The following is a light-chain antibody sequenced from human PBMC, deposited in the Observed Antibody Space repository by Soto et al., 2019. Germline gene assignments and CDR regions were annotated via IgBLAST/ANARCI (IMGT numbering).Light chain of an antibody. Sequence: DIQMTQSPSTLSASVGDRVTITCRASQSIGTWLAWYQQKPGKAPKLLIYKASSLESGVPSRFSGGGSGTEVTLSISSLQPDDFATYYCQQYNSDSRTFGQGTKVEIK. J-gene: IGKJ1*01. CDR3: QQYNSDSRT. V-gene: IGKV1-5*03. CDR2: KAS. CDR1: QSIGTW.